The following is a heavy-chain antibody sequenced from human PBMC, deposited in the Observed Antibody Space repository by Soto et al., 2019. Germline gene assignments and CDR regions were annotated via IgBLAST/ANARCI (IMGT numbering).Heavy chain of an antibody. Sequence: QVQLVQSGAEVKKPGSSVKVSCEASGGTFSHYVISWLRQAPGQGPEWMGGISPIYDAANYARKFQGRVTMTADKSTSTAYLELIGLKSEDSAIYYCARYWTAGTFYGAFDVWGQGTMVIVSP. CDR3: ARYWTAGTFYGAFDV. CDR1: GGTFSHYV. V-gene: IGHV1-69*06. J-gene: IGHJ3*01. CDR2: ISPIYDAA. D-gene: IGHD2-8*02.